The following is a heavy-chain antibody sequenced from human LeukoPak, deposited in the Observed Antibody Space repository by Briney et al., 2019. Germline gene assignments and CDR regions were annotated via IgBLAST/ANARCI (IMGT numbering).Heavy chain of an antibody. D-gene: IGHD4-17*01. Sequence: KTSETLSLTCSVSGDSINNGNYYWNWIRQPAGKGLEWIGRSYGGTTIYNPSLKSRINMSVDTSKNQFSLKLRSVTAADTAVYYCARDPTTVIAVSYYFDFWGQGTQVTVSS. CDR2: SYGGTT. J-gene: IGHJ4*02. CDR3: ARDPTTVIAVSYYFDF. CDR1: GDSINNGNYY. V-gene: IGHV4-61*02.